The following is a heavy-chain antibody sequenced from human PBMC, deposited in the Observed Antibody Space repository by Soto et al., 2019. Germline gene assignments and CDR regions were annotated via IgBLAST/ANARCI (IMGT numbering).Heavy chain of an antibody. V-gene: IGHV5-10-1*01. Sequence: GESLKISCKGSGYSFTSYWISWVRQMPGKGLGWMGRIDPSDSYTNYSPSFQGHVTISADKSISTAYLQRSSLRASDTAMYYCARRGPPAYCSSTSCYFFGMDVWGQGTTVTVSS. CDR1: GYSFTSYW. D-gene: IGHD2-2*01. CDR2: IDPSDSYT. CDR3: ARRGPPAYCSSTSCYFFGMDV. J-gene: IGHJ6*02.